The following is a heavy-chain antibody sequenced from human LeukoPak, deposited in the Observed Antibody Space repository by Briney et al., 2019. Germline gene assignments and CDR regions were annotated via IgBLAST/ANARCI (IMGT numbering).Heavy chain of an antibody. CDR2: IFHSGST. CDR3: VGNGDYLLTW. Sequence: SGTLSLTCAVSGASINNNKWWSWVRQPPRKGLEWIGEIFHSGSTNYNPSLKSRVTISVDNPKNQFSLRLTSVTAADTAVYYCVGNGDYLLTWWGQGTLVTVSS. D-gene: IGHD4-17*01. J-gene: IGHJ4*02. CDR1: GASINNNKW. V-gene: IGHV4-4*02.